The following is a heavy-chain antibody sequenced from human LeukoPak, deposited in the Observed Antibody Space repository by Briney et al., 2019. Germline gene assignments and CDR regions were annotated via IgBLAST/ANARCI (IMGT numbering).Heavy chain of an antibody. CDR1: GFTFSSYA. CDR3: ARGSPPDYDFWSGTRGDAFDI. Sequence: GGSLRLSCAASGFTFSSYAMHWVRQAPGKGLEWVAVISYDGSNKYYADSVKGRFTISRDNSKNTLYLQMNSLRAEDTAVYYCARGSPPDYDFWSGTRGDAFDIWGQGTMVTVSS. D-gene: IGHD3-3*01. V-gene: IGHV3-30-3*01. CDR2: ISYDGSNK. J-gene: IGHJ3*02.